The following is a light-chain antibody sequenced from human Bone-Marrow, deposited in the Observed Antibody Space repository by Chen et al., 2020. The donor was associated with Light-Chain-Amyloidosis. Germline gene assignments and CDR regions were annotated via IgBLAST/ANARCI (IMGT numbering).Light chain of an antibody. V-gene: IGKV3-20*01. CDR3: QQYSDSPLT. CDR2: GAS. J-gene: IGKJ4*01. CDR1: PRVSSTY. Sequence: EIVLTQSPGPLSLSPGERVTLSCRASPRVSSTYLAWYQQRPGQAPRLLIDGASSRAAGIPDRFSGSGSGTHFTLTISSLEPEDFAVYYCQQYSDSPLTFGGGTRVEIK.